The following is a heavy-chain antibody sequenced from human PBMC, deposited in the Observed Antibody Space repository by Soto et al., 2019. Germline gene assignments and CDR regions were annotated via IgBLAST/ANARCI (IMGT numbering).Heavy chain of an antibody. CDR3: SGGSPYAFDV. CDR1: GVSVNSDTYY. V-gene: IGHV4-61*01. D-gene: IGHD2-15*01. J-gene: IGHJ3*01. Sequence: QVQLQESGPGLVKPSETLSLTCTVSGVSVNSDTYYWSWIRQPPGKGLEWIGQIFYSGNTNYNPSLESRVSMSVDTSKNQFSLKVRSLTAADTAVYYCSGGSPYAFDVWGHGTMVTVSS. CDR2: IFYSGNT.